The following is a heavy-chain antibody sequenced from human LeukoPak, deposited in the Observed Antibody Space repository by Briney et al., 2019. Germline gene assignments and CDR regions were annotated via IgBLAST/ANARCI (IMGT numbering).Heavy chain of an antibody. J-gene: IGHJ3*02. CDR1: GFTVSDFT. V-gene: IGHV3-30-3*01. CDR2: IYDGGTK. Sequence: GGSLRLSCAASGFTVSDFTMHWVRQAPGKGLEWVAVIYDGGTKHYADSVKGRFTISRDNSNDALYLQMNSLRAEDTAMYYCASWTRSGHEWQNGGAFDIWGQGTVVTVSA. D-gene: IGHD5-12*01. CDR3: ASWTRSGHEWQNGGAFDI.